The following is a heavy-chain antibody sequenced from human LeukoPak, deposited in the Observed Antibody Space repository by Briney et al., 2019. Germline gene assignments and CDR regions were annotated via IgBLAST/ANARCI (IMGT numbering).Heavy chain of an antibody. Sequence: GGSLRLSCAASGFTFSSYVMSWVRQAPGKGLEWVSAISGSGTSTYYADSVKGRFTISRDNSKNTLYLQMNSLRAEDTAVYLCAKGYDSSGYYPVGFDYWGQGTLVTVSS. CDR3: AKGYDSSGYYPVGFDY. J-gene: IGHJ4*02. CDR1: GFTFSSYV. D-gene: IGHD3-22*01. V-gene: IGHV3-23*01. CDR2: ISGSGTST.